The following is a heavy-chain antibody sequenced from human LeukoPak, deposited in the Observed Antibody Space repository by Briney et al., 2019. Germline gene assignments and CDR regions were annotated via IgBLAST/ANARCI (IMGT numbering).Heavy chain of an antibody. Sequence: KPSETLSLTCTVSGGSISSISYYWGWIRQPPGKGLEWIGSIYYSGSTYYNPSLKSRVTISVDTSKNQFSLKLSSVTAADTAVYYCARRGYHDAFDIWGQGTMVTVSS. CDR2: IYYSGST. V-gene: IGHV4-39*01. D-gene: IGHD3-22*01. CDR3: ARRGYHDAFDI. J-gene: IGHJ3*02. CDR1: GGSISSISYY.